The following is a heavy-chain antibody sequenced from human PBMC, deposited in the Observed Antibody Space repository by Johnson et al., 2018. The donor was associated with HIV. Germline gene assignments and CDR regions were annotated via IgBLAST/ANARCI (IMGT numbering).Heavy chain of an antibody. V-gene: IGHV3-72*01. CDR1: GFTFTDHY. Sequence: EKLVESGGGVVQPGRSLRLSCAASGFTFTDHYMDWVRQAPGKGLEWVGRTRNKAHSYTTEYAASVKGRFTISRDDSKNSLYLQMNSLKSEDTAVYYCARERVAVTGPTRAFDIWGQGTMVIVSS. CDR3: ARERVAVTGPTRAFDI. J-gene: IGHJ3*02. CDR2: TRNKAHSYTT. D-gene: IGHD6-19*01.